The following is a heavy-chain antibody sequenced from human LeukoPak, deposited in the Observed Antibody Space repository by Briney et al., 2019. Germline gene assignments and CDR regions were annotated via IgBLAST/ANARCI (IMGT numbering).Heavy chain of an antibody. V-gene: IGHV1-8*01. CDR1: GYTFTSYE. Sequence: ASVKVSCKASGYTFTSYEINWVRQATGQGLEWMGWMNPNSGNTGYAQKFQGRVTMTTDTSTSTAYMELRSLRSDDTAVYYCARCETGALYDILTGPPDYWGQGTLVTVSS. J-gene: IGHJ4*02. CDR3: ARCETGALYDILTGPPDY. CDR2: MNPNSGNT. D-gene: IGHD3-9*01.